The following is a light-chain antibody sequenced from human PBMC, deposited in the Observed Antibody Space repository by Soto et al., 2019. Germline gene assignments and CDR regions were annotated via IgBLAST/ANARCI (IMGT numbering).Light chain of an antibody. CDR3: QEADGFPWR. CDR1: QGITNG. V-gene: IGKV1-12*02. CDR2: GAS. Sequence: DIQMTQSPSSVSASVGDSVTMTCRASQGITNGLAWYQQKPGKAPKPLIYGASSLQSGVPSRFSGGGSGTEFILTITDLQTEDFATYFCQEADGFPWRFGHGTRVEMK. J-gene: IGKJ1*01.